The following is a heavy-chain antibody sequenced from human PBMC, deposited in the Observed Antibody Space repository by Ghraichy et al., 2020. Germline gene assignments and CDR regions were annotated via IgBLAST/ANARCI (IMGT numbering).Heavy chain of an antibody. D-gene: IGHD4-11*01. J-gene: IGHJ5*02. V-gene: IGHV4-31*03. Sequence: SETLSLTCKVSGGSFTSGGFYWNWSRQRPGQGLEWIGFIYFSGTTSCNPSLKSRVTISVDTSKNQFFLNLTSVTAADTAVYYCASYNDYIGWFDPWGQGTLVTVSS. CDR1: GGSFTSGGFY. CDR2: IYFSGTT. CDR3: ASYNDYIGWFDP.